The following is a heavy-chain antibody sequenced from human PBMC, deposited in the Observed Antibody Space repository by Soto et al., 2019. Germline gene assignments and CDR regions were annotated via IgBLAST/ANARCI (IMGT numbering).Heavy chain of an antibody. J-gene: IGHJ5*02. Sequence: QVQLVESGGGVVQPGRSLRLSCAASGFIFSSYAVHWVRRAPGKGLEWVAVVSYDGNNKYYADSVNGRFTISRDNSKNTLYLRVNSLGAEDTAFYYRAREGRPAVCRRDCYSRIDRWGRGTLVTVSS. CDR3: AREGRPAVCRRDCYSRIDR. V-gene: IGHV3-30-3*01. D-gene: IGHD2-21*02. CDR1: GFIFSSYA. CDR2: VSYDGNNK.